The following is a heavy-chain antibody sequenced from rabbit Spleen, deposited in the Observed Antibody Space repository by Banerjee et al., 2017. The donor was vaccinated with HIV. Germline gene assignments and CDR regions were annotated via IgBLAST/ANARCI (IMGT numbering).Heavy chain of an antibody. Sequence: HLKESGGGLVQPGGSLKLSCTASGFTLSSYYMNWVRQAPGKGPEWIAYIYPGFGLKNYANSVKGRFTISSDNAQNTVFLQMTSLTASDTATYFCARGFPSSSGYYLNLWGQGTLVTVS. J-gene: IGHJ4*01. CDR3: ARGFPSSSGYYLNL. CDR1: GFTLSSYY. CDR2: IYPGFGLK. V-gene: IGHV1S7*01. D-gene: IGHD1-1*01.